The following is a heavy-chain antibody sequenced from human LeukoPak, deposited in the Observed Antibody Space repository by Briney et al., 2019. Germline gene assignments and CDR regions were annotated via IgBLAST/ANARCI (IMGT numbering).Heavy chain of an antibody. J-gene: IGHJ4*02. CDR1: GFTFSSYA. V-gene: IGHV3-9*01. CDR3: AKIVSGERITRGDFDY. Sequence: AGGSLRLSCAASGFTFSSYAMHWVRQAPGKGLEWVSGISWNSGSIGYADSVKGRFTISRDNAKNSLYLQMNSLRAEDTALYYCAKIVSGERITRGDFDYWGQGTLVTVSS. D-gene: IGHD3-10*01. CDR2: ISWNSGSI.